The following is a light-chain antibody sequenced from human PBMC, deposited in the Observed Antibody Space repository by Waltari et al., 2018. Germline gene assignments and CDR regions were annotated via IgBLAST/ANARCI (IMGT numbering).Light chain of an antibody. Sequence: EIVLTQSPATLSLSPGDTATLSCRASQSVGSYLSWYQQKPGQPPRLLIYDASTSATGVPARFRGSGSGTEFTLTISSLEAEDSAVYYCQQRSNWTPHTFGQGARLEIK. V-gene: IGKV3-11*01. CDR3: QQRSNWTPHT. CDR2: DAS. J-gene: IGKJ2*01. CDR1: QSVGSY.